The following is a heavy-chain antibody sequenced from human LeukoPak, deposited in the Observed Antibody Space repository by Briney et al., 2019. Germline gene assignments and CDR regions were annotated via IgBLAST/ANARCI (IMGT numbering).Heavy chain of an antibody. V-gene: IGHV3-11*04. CDR1: GLTFSDYY. Sequence: PGGSLRLSCAASGLTFSDYYMSWIRQAPGKGLEWVSYISSSGSTIYYADSVKGRFTISRDNAKNSLYLQMNSLRAEDTAVYYCARKISPPSWFDPWGQGTLVTVSS. CDR3: ARKISPPSWFDP. CDR2: ISSSGSTI. J-gene: IGHJ5*02. D-gene: IGHD2/OR15-2a*01.